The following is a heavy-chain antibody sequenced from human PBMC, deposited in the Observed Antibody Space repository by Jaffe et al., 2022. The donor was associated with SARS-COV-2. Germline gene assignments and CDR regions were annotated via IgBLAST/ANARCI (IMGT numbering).Heavy chain of an antibody. Sequence: EVQLVESGGGLVQPGGSLRLSCAASGFTFSSYSMNWVRQAPGKGLEWVSYISSSSSTIYYADSVKGRFTISRDNAKNSLYLQMNSLRDEDTAVYYCATDYCSSTSCWPYYYYGMDVWGQGTTVTVSS. CDR3: ATDYCSSTSCWPYYYYGMDV. CDR2: ISSSSSTI. J-gene: IGHJ6*02. D-gene: IGHD2-2*01. CDR1: GFTFSSYS. V-gene: IGHV3-48*02.